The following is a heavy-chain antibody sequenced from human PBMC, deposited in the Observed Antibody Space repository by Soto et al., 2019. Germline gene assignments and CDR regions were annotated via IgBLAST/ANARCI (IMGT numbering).Heavy chain of an antibody. CDR1: GGSFSAYY. Sequence: SETLSLTCAVYGGSFSAYYWSWVRQPPGKGLEWIGEIIHSESTKYNPSPKSRVTISVDTSKNQFSLKLSSVTAADTAVYYCARQRPTDGRWEFANYYGMDVWGQGTPVTVSS. CDR3: ARQRPTDGRWEFANYYGMDV. CDR2: IIHSEST. D-gene: IGHD1-26*01. V-gene: IGHV4-34*12. J-gene: IGHJ6*02.